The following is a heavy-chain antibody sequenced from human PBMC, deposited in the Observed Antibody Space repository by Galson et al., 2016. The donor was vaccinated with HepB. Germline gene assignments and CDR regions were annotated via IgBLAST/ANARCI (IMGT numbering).Heavy chain of an antibody. Sequence: CAVSGFVFSNFGLSWVRQAPGKGLEWVARISTRRTTYYSDSVQGRFTISRDNSNNTLYLQMNGLRAEDTAVYYCAKERLVRRIFDHWGQGTLVTVSS. J-gene: IGHJ4*02. CDR1: GFVFSNFG. CDR3: AKERLVRRIFDH. CDR2: ISTRRTT. V-gene: IGHV3-23*01. D-gene: IGHD1-1*01.